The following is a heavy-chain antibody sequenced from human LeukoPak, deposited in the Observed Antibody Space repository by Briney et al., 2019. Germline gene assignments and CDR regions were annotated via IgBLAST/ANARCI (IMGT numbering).Heavy chain of an antibody. CDR1: GFTFSSYA. Sequence: PGGSLRLSCAASGFTFSSYAMSWVRQAPGKGLEWVSAISGSGGSTYYADSVKGRFTISRDNSKNTLYLQMNGLRAEDTAVYYCAKTTNWVLYYFDYWGQGTLVTVSS. CDR2: ISGSGGST. CDR3: AKTTNWVLYYFDY. J-gene: IGHJ4*02. V-gene: IGHV3-23*01. D-gene: IGHD1-1*01.